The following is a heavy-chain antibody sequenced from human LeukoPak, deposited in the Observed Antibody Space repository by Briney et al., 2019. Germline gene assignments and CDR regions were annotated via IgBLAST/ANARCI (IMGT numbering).Heavy chain of an antibody. Sequence: QAGGSLRLSCAASGFTFSSYVMHWVRQAPGKGLEWVAVIWYDGSNKYYADSVKGRFTISRDNSKNTLYLQMNSLRAEDTAVYYCAKGWFQGSGWYVDYWGQGTLVTVSS. D-gene: IGHD6-19*01. J-gene: IGHJ4*02. CDR2: IWYDGSNK. V-gene: IGHV3-30*02. CDR3: AKGWFQGSGWYVDY. CDR1: GFTFSSYV.